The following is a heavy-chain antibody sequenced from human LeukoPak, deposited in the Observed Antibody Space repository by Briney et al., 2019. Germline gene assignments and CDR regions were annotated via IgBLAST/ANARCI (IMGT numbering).Heavy chain of an antibody. Sequence: SETLSLTCAVSGGSISSSDWGGWVRQPPGKGLEWIGEIYHSGYTNYNPSLKSRIIMSVDNSKNQFSLNLISVTAADTAVYYCARLVYRSHWDWGQGTLVTVSS. J-gene: IGHJ4*02. CDR2: IYHSGYT. CDR1: GGSISSSDW. V-gene: IGHV4-4*02. D-gene: IGHD6-13*01. CDR3: ARLVYRSHWD.